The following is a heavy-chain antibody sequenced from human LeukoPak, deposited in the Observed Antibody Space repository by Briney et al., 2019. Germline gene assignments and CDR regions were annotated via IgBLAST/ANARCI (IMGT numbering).Heavy chain of an antibody. CDR1: GGSISSSNYY. J-gene: IGHJ4*02. CDR2: IYTSGST. V-gene: IGHV4-61*02. CDR3: TRGGELMNF. D-gene: IGHD1-26*01. Sequence: SETLSLTCTVSGGSISSSNYYWGWIRQPAGKGLEWIGRIYTSGSTNYNPSLKSRVTISVDTSKNQFSLKLSSVTAADTAVYYCTRGGELMNFWGQGTLVTVSS.